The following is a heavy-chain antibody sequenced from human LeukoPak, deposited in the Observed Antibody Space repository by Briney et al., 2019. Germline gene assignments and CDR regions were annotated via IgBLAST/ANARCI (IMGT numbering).Heavy chain of an antibody. CDR1: GFTFDDYA. CDR2: ISWNSGTI. J-gene: IGHJ4*02. D-gene: IGHD2-2*01. Sequence: PGGSLRLSCATSGFTFDDYAMHWGRQAPGKGLEWVSGISWNSGTIGYADSVKGRFTISRDNAKNSLYLQMNSLRAEDTAVYYCARRFCSTTSCQAFESWGQGTLVTVSA. V-gene: IGHV3-9*01. CDR3: ARRFCSTTSCQAFES.